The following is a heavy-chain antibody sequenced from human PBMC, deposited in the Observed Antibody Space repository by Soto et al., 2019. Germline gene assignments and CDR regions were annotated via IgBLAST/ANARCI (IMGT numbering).Heavy chain of an antibody. V-gene: IGHV4-34*01. D-gene: IGHD6-19*01. J-gene: IGHJ6*03. CDR1: GGSFSGYY. CDR2: INHSGST. Sequence: PSETLSLTCAVYGGSFSGYYWSWIRQPPGKGLEWIGEINHSGSTNYNPSLKSRVTISVDTSKNQFSLKLSSVTAADTAVYYCARGLSSKWLVLGAETYYYYMDVWGKGTTVTVSS. CDR3: ARGLSSKWLVLGAETYYYYMDV.